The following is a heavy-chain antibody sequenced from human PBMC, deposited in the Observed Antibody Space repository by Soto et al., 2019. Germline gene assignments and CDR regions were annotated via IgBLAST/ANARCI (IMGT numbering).Heavy chain of an antibody. CDR3: AIVLIFGEASFDY. CDR1: GFTFSSYA. D-gene: IGHD3-3*01. CDR2: ISGSGGST. Sequence: GGSLILSCAASGFTFSSYAMSWVLQAPWKGLEWVSAISGSGGSTYYADSVKGRFTISRDNSKNTLYLQMNSLRAEDTAVYYCAIVLIFGEASFDYWGRGTLVTVSS. J-gene: IGHJ4*02. V-gene: IGHV3-23*01.